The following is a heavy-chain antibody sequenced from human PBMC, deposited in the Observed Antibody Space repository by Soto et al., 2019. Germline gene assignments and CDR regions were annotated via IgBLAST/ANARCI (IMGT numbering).Heavy chain of an antibody. Sequence: EVQLLESGGGLVQPGGSLRLSCAASGFTFSTYAMIWVRQAPGEGPEWVATFSGSVGRTSGRTFYADSVKGRFTNSRDGSKSSLYLQLNRLRSEDTALYFCVKDWTGDKCPCVDVWGHGTTVNVSS. CDR3: VKDWTGDKCPCVDV. V-gene: IGHV3-23*01. CDR2: FSGSVGRTSGRT. D-gene: IGHD2-8*02. J-gene: IGHJ6*02. CDR1: GFTFSTYA.